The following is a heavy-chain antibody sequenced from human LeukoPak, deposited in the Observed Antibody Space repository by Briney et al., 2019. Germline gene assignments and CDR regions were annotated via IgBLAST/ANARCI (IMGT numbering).Heavy chain of an antibody. Sequence: GESLRLSCAASGFIFSKFPMYWVRQAPGQGLEWAAVVSDDGSNTYYAHTLKGRIAISRDNSKNSVSLHMNDLRVEDTGVYYCARSVAMAPRSFYGMDVWGPGTTVIVSS. CDR1: GFIFSKFP. V-gene: IGHV3-30*03. CDR3: ARSVAMAPRSFYGMDV. CDR2: VSDDGSNT. J-gene: IGHJ6*02. D-gene: IGHD2-2*01.